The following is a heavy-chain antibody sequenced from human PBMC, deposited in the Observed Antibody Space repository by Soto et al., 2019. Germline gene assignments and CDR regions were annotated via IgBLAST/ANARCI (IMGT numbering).Heavy chain of an antibody. CDR2: ISSSSSYI. CDR3: AREESELVGYSYMEYFDY. V-gene: IGHV3-21*01. CDR1: GFTFSSYS. Sequence: GGSLRLSCAASGFTFSSYSMNWVRQAPEKGLEWVSSISSSSSYIYYADSVKGRFTISRDNAKNSLYLQMNSLRAEDTAVYYCAREESELVGYSYMEYFDYWGQGTLVTVSS. J-gene: IGHJ4*02. D-gene: IGHD5-18*01.